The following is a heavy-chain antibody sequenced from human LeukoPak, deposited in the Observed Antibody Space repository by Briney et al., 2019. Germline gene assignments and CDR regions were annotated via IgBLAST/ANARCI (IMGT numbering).Heavy chain of an antibody. J-gene: IGHJ3*01. CDR1: GFTFSRYW. D-gene: IGHD3-10*01. Sequence: GGSLRLSCAASGFTFSRYWMHWVSHAPGKGLVWVSRITSDGSSTSYADSVKGRFTISRDNAKNTLYLQMNSLRAEDTAVYYCARDGGDDAFDVWGQGTMVTVSS. V-gene: IGHV3-74*01. CDR3: ARDGGDDAFDV. CDR2: ITSDGSST.